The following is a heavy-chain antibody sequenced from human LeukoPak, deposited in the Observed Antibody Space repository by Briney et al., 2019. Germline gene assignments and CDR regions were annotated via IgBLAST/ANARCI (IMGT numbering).Heavy chain of an antibody. CDR1: GFTFSSYW. Sequence: GGSLRLSCAASGFTFSSYWMSWVRQAPGKGLEWVANIKQDGSEKYYVDSVKGRFTISRDNAKNSLYLQMNSLRAEDTAVYYCARAMLIAAAGTWWFDPRGQGTLVTVSS. CDR3: ARAMLIAAAGTWWFDP. CDR2: IKQDGSEK. V-gene: IGHV3-7*04. J-gene: IGHJ5*02. D-gene: IGHD6-13*01.